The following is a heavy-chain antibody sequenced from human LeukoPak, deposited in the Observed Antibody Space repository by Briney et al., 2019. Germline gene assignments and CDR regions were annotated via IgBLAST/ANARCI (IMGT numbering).Heavy chain of an antibody. CDR3: ARALYSSSWYWSPFDY. V-gene: IGHV3-30*02. D-gene: IGHD6-13*01. CDR1: GLTFSSYG. CDR2: IRYDGSNK. J-gene: IGHJ4*02. Sequence: SGGSLRLSCAASGLTFSSYGFHWVRQAPGKGLEWVAFIRYDGSNKCYADSVKGRFTISRDNSKNTLYLQMNSLRAEDTAVYYCARALYSSSWYWSPFDYWGQGTLVTVSS.